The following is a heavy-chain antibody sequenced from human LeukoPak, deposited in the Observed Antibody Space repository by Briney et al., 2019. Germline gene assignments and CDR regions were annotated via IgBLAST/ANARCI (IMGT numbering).Heavy chain of an antibody. CDR3: TRHPSNSAFDI. Sequence: SETLSLTCTVSGGPISSYYWSWIRQPPGKGLEWIGYIYYSGSTNYNPSLKSRVTISVDTSKNQFSLKLNSVTAADTAVYYCTRHPSNSAFDIWGQGTMVTVSS. J-gene: IGHJ3*02. CDR1: GGPISSYY. CDR2: IYYSGST. D-gene: IGHD4-11*01. V-gene: IGHV4-59*08.